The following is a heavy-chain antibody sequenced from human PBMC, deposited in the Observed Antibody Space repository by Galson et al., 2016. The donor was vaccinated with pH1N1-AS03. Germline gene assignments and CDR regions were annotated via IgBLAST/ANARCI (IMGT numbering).Heavy chain of an antibody. V-gene: IGHV4-59*08. CDR2: IYYSGST. J-gene: IGHJ4*02. D-gene: IGHD6-13*01. CDR3: ARPRGESSSWYPFDH. Sequence: ETLSLTCNVSGGSISSYYWSWIRQPPGKRLEWIGYIYYSGSTRYNPSLKSRVTISVDTSKNQFSLKLTSVTAADTAVYYCARPRGESSSWYPFDHWGQGTLVTVSS. CDR1: GGSISSYY.